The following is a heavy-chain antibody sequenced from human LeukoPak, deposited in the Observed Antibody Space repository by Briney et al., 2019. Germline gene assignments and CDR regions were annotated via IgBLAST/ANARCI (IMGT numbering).Heavy chain of an antibody. CDR2: IIPNSGGT. CDR3: AKAKGWLQIFDY. CDR1: GYTFTGYY. Sequence: ASVKVSCKASGYTFTGYYMHWVRQAPGQGLEWMGWIIPNSGGTNYAQKFQGRVTMTRDTSISTAYMELSRLRSDDTAVYYCAKAKGWLQIFDYWGQGTLVIVSS. D-gene: IGHD6-19*01. V-gene: IGHV1-2*02. J-gene: IGHJ4*02.